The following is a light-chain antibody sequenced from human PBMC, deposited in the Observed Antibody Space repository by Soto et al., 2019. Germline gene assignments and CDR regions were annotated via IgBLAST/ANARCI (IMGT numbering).Light chain of an antibody. CDR1: SSDVGSYNL. J-gene: IGLJ1*01. Sequence: QSVLTQPASVSGSPGQSITISCTGTSSDVGSYNLVSWYQQHPGKAPKLMIYEGSKRPSGVSNRFSGSKSGNTASLTISGLQAEDEADYYCCSYAGSSTLVFGTATNVTVL. V-gene: IGLV2-23*01. CDR3: CSYAGSSTLV. CDR2: EGS.